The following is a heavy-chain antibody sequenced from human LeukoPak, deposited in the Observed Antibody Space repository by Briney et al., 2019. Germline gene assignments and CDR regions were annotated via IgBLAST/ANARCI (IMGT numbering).Heavy chain of an antibody. Sequence: KPSQTLSLTCTVSGGSISSGSYSWSWIRQPAGKGLEWIGRIYTSGSTNYNPSLKSRVTISVDTSKNQFSMKLSSVTAADTAVYYCAREELLPKRTNAFDIWGQGTMVTVSS. D-gene: IGHD1-7*01. J-gene: IGHJ3*02. CDR3: AREELLPKRTNAFDI. CDR2: IYTSGST. V-gene: IGHV4-61*02. CDR1: GGSISSGSYS.